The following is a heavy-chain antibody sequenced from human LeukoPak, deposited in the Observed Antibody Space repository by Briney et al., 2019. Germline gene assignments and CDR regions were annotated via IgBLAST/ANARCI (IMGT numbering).Heavy chain of an antibody. CDR2: IKQDGSET. CDR1: GFTFGDTW. D-gene: IGHD3/OR15-3a*01. CDR3: ATSYDMGWLIGY. V-gene: IGHV3-7*03. J-gene: IGHJ4*02. Sequence: WGSLRLSCAASGFTFGDTWMKWVRQAPGQGLEWVANIKQDGSETFYVASVKGRFTISRDNSKNSLYLQMNTLRAEDTALYYCATSYDMGWLIGYWGQGTLVTVSS.